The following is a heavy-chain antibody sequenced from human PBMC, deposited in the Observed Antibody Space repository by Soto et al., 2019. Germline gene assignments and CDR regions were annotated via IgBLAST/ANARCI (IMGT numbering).Heavy chain of an antibody. V-gene: IGHV3-30-3*01. CDR3: ARGFTEWFPGTKYYYYGMDV. J-gene: IGHJ6*02. D-gene: IGHD1-7*01. Sequence: GGSLRLSCAASGFTFSSYAMHWVRQAPGKGLEWVAVISYDGSNKYYADSVKGRFTISRDNSKNTLYLQMNSLRAEDTAVYYCARGFTEWFPGTKYYYYGMDVWGQGTTVTVSS. CDR2: ISYDGSNK. CDR1: GFTFSSYA.